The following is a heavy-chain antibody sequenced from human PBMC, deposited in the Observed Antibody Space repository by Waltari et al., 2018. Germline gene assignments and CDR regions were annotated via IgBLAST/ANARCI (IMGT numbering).Heavy chain of an antibody. CDR3: ARQSYGSGTYEFDF. D-gene: IGHD3-10*01. CDR1: DGSVRDGFYY. Sequence: QVQLQESGPRLVKPSETLSLTCTVSDGSVRDGFYYWAWIRQPPGKGLEWIGSVYFSGSPHYKSSLKSRVTMSVDMSKNQFSLRLTSVTAADTATYYCARQSYGSGTYEFDFWGQGALVTVSS. J-gene: IGHJ4*02. CDR2: VYFSGSP. V-gene: IGHV4-39*01.